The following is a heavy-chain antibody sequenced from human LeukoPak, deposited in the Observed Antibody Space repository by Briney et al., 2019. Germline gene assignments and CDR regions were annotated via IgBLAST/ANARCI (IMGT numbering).Heavy chain of an antibody. Sequence: PGRSLRLSCAASGFTFSSYGMHWVRQAPGKGLEWVAVISYDGSNKYYADSVEGRFTISRDNSKNTLYLQMNSLRAEDTAVYYCVTVGGGSVNYYYGMDVWGQGTTVTVSS. V-gene: IGHV3-30*03. CDR2: ISYDGSNK. CDR3: VTVGGGSVNYYYGMDV. CDR1: GFTFSSYG. J-gene: IGHJ6*02. D-gene: IGHD2-15*01.